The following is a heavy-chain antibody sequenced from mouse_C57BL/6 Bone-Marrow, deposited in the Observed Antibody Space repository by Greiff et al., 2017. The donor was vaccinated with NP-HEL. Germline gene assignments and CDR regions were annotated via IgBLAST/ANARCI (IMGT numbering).Heavy chain of an antibody. Sequence: EVQLQQSGPGLVKPSQSLSLTCSVTGYSITSGYYWNWIRQFPGNKLEWMGYISYDGSNNYNPSLKNRISITRDTSKNQFFLNLNSVTTEDTATYYCARKYYFDYWGQGTTLTVSS. V-gene: IGHV3-6*01. CDR2: ISYDGSN. J-gene: IGHJ2*01. CDR1: GYSITSGYY. CDR3: ARKYYFDY.